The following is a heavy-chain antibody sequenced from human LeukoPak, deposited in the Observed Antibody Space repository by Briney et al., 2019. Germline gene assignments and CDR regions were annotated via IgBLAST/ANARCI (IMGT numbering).Heavy chain of an antibody. D-gene: IGHD6-19*01. CDR3: ARIYEYISGWYRNDY. J-gene: IGHJ4*02. CDR2: IKQDASEK. Sequence: TGGSLRLSCAASGFSFSSYWMSWVRQAPGRGLEWVANIKQDASEKYFVDSVKGRFTISRDNAKNLLYPQMNSLRVEDTAVYYCARIYEYISGWYRNDYWGQGTLVTVAS. CDR1: GFSFSSYW. V-gene: IGHV3-7*01.